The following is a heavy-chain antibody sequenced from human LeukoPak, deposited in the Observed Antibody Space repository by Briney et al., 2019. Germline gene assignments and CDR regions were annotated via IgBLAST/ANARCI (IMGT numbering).Heavy chain of an antibody. D-gene: IGHD6-13*01. CDR1: RFTFSSYG. CDR3: ARDRGYVDYFDY. J-gene: IGHJ4*02. CDR2: IWYDGSNK. Sequence: GGSLRLSCAASRFTFSSYGMHWVRQAPGKGLEWVAVIWYDGSNKYYADSVKGRFTISRDNSKNTLYLQMNSLRAEDTAVYYCARDRGYVDYFDYWGQGTLVTVSS. V-gene: IGHV3-33*01.